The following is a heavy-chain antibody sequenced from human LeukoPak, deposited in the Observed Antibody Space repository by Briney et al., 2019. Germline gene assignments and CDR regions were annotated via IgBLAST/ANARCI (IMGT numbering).Heavy chain of an antibody. Sequence: SETLSLTCAVYGGSFSGYYWSWIRQPSGKGLEWIGEINHSGSTNYNPSLKSRVTISVDTSKNQFSLKLSSVTAADTAVYYCARGPPSVAATPFDYWGQGTLVTVSS. CDR3: ARGPPSVAATPFDY. CDR1: GGSFSGYY. CDR2: INHSGST. V-gene: IGHV4-34*01. J-gene: IGHJ4*02. D-gene: IGHD2-15*01.